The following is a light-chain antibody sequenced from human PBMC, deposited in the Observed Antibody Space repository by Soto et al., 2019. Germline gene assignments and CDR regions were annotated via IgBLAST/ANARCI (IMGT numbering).Light chain of an antibody. CDR3: QQYNSYPWT. J-gene: IGKJ1*01. CDR2: GAS. CDR1: QSLSSSY. V-gene: IGKV3-20*01. Sequence: EIVLTQSPGTLSLSPGERATLSCRASQSLSSSYLAWYQQKPGQAPRLLIYGASSRATGIPDRFSGSGSGTDFTLTLSSLQPDDFATYYCQQYNSYPWTFGQGTKVDIK.